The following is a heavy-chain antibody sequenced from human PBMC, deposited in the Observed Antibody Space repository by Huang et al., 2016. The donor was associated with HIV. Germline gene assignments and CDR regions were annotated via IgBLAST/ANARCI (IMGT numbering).Heavy chain of an antibody. V-gene: IGHV3-7*01. Sequence: VESGGRSVQPGGSIRLSCVGSTFSFGAYWMRWGRQPPGKGLEWVDNIKQDETEKYYVDSVKGRFNISRDNAKKVLFLEMDALRVEDTAIYFCATKTAGMDIWGQGTTVIVSS. CDR3: ATKTAGMDI. CDR1: TFSFGAYW. J-gene: IGHJ6*02. CDR2: IKQDETEK.